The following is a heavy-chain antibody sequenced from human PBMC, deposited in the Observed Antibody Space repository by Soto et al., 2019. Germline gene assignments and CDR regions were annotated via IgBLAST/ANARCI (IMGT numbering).Heavy chain of an antibody. CDR2: IYNGGTT. CDR1: CGSVSSYY. J-gene: IGHJ5*02. CDR3: ARGGPSSKWLDP. Sequence: SEFLYHTCTISCGSVSSYYWRWVRQPPGKRTEWIAYIYNGGTTNYNPSLKSRLTISLDTSKNQFSLKLSSVTAADTAVYFCARGGPSSKWLDPWGQG. V-gene: IGHV4-59*02.